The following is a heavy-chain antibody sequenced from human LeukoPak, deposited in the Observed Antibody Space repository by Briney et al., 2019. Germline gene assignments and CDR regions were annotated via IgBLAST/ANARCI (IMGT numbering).Heavy chain of an antibody. CDR2: IYYSGST. D-gene: IGHD6-6*01. J-gene: IGHJ3*02. CDR1: GGSTTGYY. V-gene: IGHV4-59*01. CDR3: ARDRLSPYSGSSHAFDI. Sequence: PSETLSLTCTVSGGSTTGYYWTWIRQPPGKGLEWIGYIYYSGSTNYNPSLKSRVTISVDTSKNQFSLKLSSVTAADTAVYYCARDRLSPYSGSSHAFDIWGQGTMVTVSS.